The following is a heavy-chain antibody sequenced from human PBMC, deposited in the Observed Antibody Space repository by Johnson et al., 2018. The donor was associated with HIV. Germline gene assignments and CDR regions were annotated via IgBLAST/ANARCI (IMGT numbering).Heavy chain of an antibody. J-gene: IGHJ3*02. CDR3: AERSPILRAFDI. CDR2: IYTDGRA. Sequence: VQLVESGGGLIQPGGSLRLSCAASGFTVSSKYMSWVRQAPGKGLEWVSLIYTDGRAYYADSVKGRFTISRDNSKNTVYLQMNSLRAEDTAVYYCAERSPILRAFDIWGQGTMVTVSS. V-gene: IGHV3-53*01. CDR1: GFTVSSKY.